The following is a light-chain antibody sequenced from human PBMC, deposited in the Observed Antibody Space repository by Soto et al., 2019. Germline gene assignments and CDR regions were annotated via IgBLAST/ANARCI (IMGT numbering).Light chain of an antibody. Sequence: QSALTQPPSASGSPGQSVTISCTGVSSDVGNYDYVLWYQQYPGKAPKLIIFEVNKRPSGVPDRFSGSKSGNTASLTVSGLQAEDEAEYYCAGWDDSLNVWVFGGGTKVTVL. CDR2: EVN. CDR1: SSDVGNYDY. CDR3: AGWDDSLNVWV. J-gene: IGLJ3*02. V-gene: IGLV2-8*01.